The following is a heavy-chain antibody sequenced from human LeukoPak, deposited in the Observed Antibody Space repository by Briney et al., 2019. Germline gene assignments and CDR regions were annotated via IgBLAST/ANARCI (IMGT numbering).Heavy chain of an antibody. D-gene: IGHD6-19*01. Sequence: GGSLRLSCAASGFTFSSYAMSWVRQAPGKGLEWVSAISGSGGSTYYANSVKGRFTISRDNSKNTLYLQMGSLRAEDMAVYYCARVVSGWYLDWGQGTLVTVSS. V-gene: IGHV3-23*01. CDR2: ISGSGGST. CDR3: ARVVSGWYLD. J-gene: IGHJ4*02. CDR1: GFTFSSYA.